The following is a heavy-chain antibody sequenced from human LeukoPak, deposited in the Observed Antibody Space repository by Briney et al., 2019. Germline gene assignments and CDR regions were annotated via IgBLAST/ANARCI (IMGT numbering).Heavy chain of an antibody. CDR1: GGSINSDY. CDR3: ARVGGVTTINNAAFDI. D-gene: IGHD4-17*01. Sequence: PSETLSLTCSVSGGSINSDYWNWIRQPPGKGLEWMGYIYHSGSTNYNPSLKSRVTLSIDKYKKQFSLKLISVTAADTAIYYCARVGGVTTINNAAFDIWGQGTMVTVSS. V-gene: IGHV4-59*01. J-gene: IGHJ3*02. CDR2: IYHSGST.